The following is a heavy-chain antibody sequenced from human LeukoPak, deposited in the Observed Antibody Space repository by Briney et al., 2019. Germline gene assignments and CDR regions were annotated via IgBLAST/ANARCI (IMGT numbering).Heavy chain of an antibody. V-gene: IGHV3-7*01. CDR1: GFTFSSYW. CDR2: IKQDGSEK. J-gene: IGHJ5*02. Sequence: GGSLRLSGAASGFTFSSYWMSWVRQAPGKGLEWVANIKQDGSEKYYVDSVKGRFTISRDNAKNSLYLQMNSLRAEDTAVYYCARLFNSDWFDPWGQGTLVTVSS. CDR3: ARLFNSDWFDP. D-gene: IGHD4-23*01.